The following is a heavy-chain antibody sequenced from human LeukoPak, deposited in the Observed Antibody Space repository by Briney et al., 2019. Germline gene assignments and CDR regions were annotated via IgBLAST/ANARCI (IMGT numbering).Heavy chain of an antibody. CDR1: GFTFSNAW. Sequence: GGSLRLSCAASGFTFSNAWMSWVRQAPGKGLEWVGRIKSKTDGGTTDYAAPVKGRFTISRDDSKNTRYLQMNSLKTEDTAVYYCTSQALSYYYYGMDVWGKGTTVTVSS. CDR2: IKSKTDGGTT. J-gene: IGHJ6*04. CDR3: TSQALSYYYYGMDV. V-gene: IGHV3-15*01.